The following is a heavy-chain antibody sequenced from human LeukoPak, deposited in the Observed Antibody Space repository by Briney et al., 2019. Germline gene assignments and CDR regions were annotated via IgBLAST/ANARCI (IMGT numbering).Heavy chain of an antibody. V-gene: IGHV4-39*07. CDR2: IYHSGST. CDR3: ARTTEGGYTYGYFYYYYMDV. D-gene: IGHD5-18*01. J-gene: IGHJ6*03. CDR1: GSSISNYY. Sequence: SETLSLTCTVSGSSISNYYWGWIRQAPGKGLEWIGSIYHSGSTYYNPSLKSRVTISVDTSKNQFSLKLTSVTAADTAVYYCARTTEGGYTYGYFYYYYMDVWGKGTTVTISS.